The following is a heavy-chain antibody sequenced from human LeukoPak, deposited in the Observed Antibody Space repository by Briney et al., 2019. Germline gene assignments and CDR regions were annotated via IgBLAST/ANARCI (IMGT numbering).Heavy chain of an antibody. J-gene: IGHJ1*01. D-gene: IGHD3-22*01. V-gene: IGHV3-43*02. CDR1: GCTFDDYA. CDR3: AKDTPRGYYDSSGLYFQH. Sequence: GGSLRLSCAASGCTFDDYAMHWLRQAPGKGLEWVALISGDGGSTYYADSVKGRFTISRDNSKNSLYLQMNSLRTEDTALYYCAKDTPRGYYDSSGLYFQHWGQGTLVTVSS. CDR2: ISGDGGST.